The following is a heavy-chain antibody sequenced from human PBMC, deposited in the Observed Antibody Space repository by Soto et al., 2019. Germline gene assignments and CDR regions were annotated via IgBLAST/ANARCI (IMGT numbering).Heavy chain of an antibody. CDR1: GGSVSSGSFY. J-gene: IGHJ3*02. CDR3: ARDPRELEKAFDI. Sequence: SETLSLTCTVSGGSVSSGSFYWSWIRQPPGKGLEWIAYIYYSGSTNYNPSLKSRVTISLDTSKNQFSLNLSSVTAADTAVYYCARDPRELEKAFDIWGQRTMVTGSS. V-gene: IGHV4-61*01. D-gene: IGHD1-1*01. CDR2: IYYSGST.